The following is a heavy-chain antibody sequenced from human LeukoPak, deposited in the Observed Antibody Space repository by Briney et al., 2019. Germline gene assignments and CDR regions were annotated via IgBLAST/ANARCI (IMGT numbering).Heavy chain of an antibody. Sequence: GGSLRLSCAASGFTVSSYYMSWVRQAPGKGLAWVSVIYSGGSTFYADSVKGRFSISRDNSNNTLYLQMNSLRAEDTAVYYCARDNYYDSSGFDYWGQGTLVTVSS. V-gene: IGHV3-66*01. CDR3: ARDNYYDSSGFDY. CDR2: IYSGGST. D-gene: IGHD3-22*01. J-gene: IGHJ4*02. CDR1: GFTVSSYY.